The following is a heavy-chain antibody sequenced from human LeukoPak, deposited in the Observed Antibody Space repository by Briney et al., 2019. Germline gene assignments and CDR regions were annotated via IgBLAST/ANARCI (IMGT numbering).Heavy chain of an antibody. Sequence: PGGSLRLSCAASGFTFSSYGMHWVRQAPGKGLEWVAFIRYDGSNKYYADSVKGRFTISRDNSKNTLYLQMNSLRAEDTAVYYCARDLWKAAAANNWFDPWGQGTLVTVSS. D-gene: IGHD6-13*01. CDR1: GFTFSSYG. CDR2: IRYDGSNK. J-gene: IGHJ5*02. V-gene: IGHV3-30*02. CDR3: ARDLWKAAAANNWFDP.